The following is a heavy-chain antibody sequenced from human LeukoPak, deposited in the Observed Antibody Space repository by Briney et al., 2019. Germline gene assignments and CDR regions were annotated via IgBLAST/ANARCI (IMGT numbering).Heavy chain of an antibody. CDR1: GGSISSYY. J-gene: IGHJ3*02. Sequence: ASETLSLTCTVSGGSISSYYWSWLRQPPGKGLEWIGYIYYSGSTNYNPTLKSRVTISVDTSKNQFSLKLSSVTAADTAVYYCARHAHYYDSSGYDDAFDIWGQGTMVTVSS. CDR3: ARHAHYYDSSGYDDAFDI. CDR2: IYYSGST. D-gene: IGHD3-22*01. V-gene: IGHV4-59*08.